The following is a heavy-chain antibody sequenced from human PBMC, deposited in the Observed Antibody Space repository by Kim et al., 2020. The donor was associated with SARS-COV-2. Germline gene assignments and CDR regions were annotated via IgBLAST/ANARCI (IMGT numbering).Heavy chain of an antibody. CDR3: ARAAVLRYFDWLSDYYGMDV. J-gene: IGHJ6*02. Sequence: SETLSLTCTVSGGSISSGGYYWSWIRQHPGKGLEWIGYIYYSGSTYYNPSLKSRVTISVDTSKNQFSLKLSSVTAADTAMYYCARAAVLRYFDWLSDYYGMDVWGQGTTVTVSS. D-gene: IGHD3-9*01. V-gene: IGHV4-31*03. CDR2: IYYSGST. CDR1: GGSISSGGYY.